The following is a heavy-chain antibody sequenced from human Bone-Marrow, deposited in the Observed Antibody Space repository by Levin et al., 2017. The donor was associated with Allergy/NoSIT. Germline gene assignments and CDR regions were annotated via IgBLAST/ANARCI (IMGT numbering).Heavy chain of an antibody. D-gene: IGHD2-15*01. CDR3: ARATLVAANLAFDS. CDR2: IYSSGLT. CDR1: GGSISGNY. V-gene: IGHV4-59*01. J-gene: IGHJ4*02. Sequence: SETLSLTCTVSGGSISGNYWSWIRQAPGKRLEWIAYIYSSGLTDYNPSLKSRVTISVDTSKNQFSLKLTSVTAADTAVYFCARATLVAANLAFDSWGQGVLVTVSS.